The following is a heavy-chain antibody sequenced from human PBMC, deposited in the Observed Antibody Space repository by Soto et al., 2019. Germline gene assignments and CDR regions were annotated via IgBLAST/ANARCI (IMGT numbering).Heavy chain of an antibody. CDR2: IYNSGST. CDR3: ASSRVVTTYFDY. CDR1: GGSISRAGYS. Sequence: QLQLQESGSRLVKPSQTLSLTCAVSGGSISRAGYSWSWIRQSPGKGLEWIGYIYNSGSTFYNPSLKSRLTTSLDRSKNQSSLQLNSVTAADTAVYYCASSRVVTTYFDYWGQGTLVTVSS. J-gene: IGHJ4*02. D-gene: IGHD2-21*02. V-gene: IGHV4-30-2*06.